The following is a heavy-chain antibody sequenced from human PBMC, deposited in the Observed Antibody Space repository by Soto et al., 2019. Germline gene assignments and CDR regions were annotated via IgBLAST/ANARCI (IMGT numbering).Heavy chain of an antibody. D-gene: IGHD3-3*01. V-gene: IGHV4-4*02. J-gene: IGHJ4*02. CDR3: ARHGGFSFDS. CDR2: IYHSGGT. CDR1: GGSISSDNW. Sequence: QVQLQESGPGLVNPSGTLSLTCAVSGGSISSDNWWSWVRQPPGKGLEWIGEIYHSGGTNYNPSPTSRVTISVDKSKNLISLELSSVTAADTAVYFCARHGGFSFDSWGQGTLVTVSS.